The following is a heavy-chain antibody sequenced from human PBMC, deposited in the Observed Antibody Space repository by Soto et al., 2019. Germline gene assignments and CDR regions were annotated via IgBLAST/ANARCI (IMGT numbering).Heavy chain of an antibody. J-gene: IGHJ5*02. Sequence: SETLSLTCTVSGDSISSTTYSWGWIRQPPGKGLEWIASISFSGTTYYNPSLKSRVTTSVDSSKNQLSLRLTSVTAADTAVYYCARHFSSPLLTVSWFDPWGQGTLVTVSS. V-gene: IGHV4-39*01. CDR3: ARHFSSPLLTVSWFDP. CDR1: GDSISSTTYS. CDR2: ISFSGTT. D-gene: IGHD2-15*01.